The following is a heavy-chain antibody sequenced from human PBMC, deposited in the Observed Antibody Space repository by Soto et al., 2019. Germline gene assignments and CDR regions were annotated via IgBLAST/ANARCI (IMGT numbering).Heavy chain of an antibody. Sequence: EVQLVESGGGLVQPGGSLRLSCAASGLIFSDYHMDWVRQAPGKGLEWVGRIRRKANSYTSEYAASVKGRFTISRDDSNNSLFVQRNSLNGEDAAVYYCAMLGGWSGGSSGMDVWGQGTTVTVSS. CDR3: AMLGGWSGGSSGMDV. J-gene: IGHJ6*02. V-gene: IGHV3-72*01. CDR2: IRRKANSYTS. CDR1: GLIFSDYH. D-gene: IGHD6-19*01.